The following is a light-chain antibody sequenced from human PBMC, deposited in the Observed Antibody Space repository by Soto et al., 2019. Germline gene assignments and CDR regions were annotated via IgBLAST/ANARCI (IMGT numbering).Light chain of an antibody. J-gene: IGKJ4*01. V-gene: IGKV3D-20*01. CDR2: DAS. Sequence: EIVLTQSPATLSLSPGERATLSCGASQTITSAYLAWYQLKPGLAPRLLFYDASNMAPGVPDRFSGSGSGTDFTLTISRLEPEDFAVYYCQQYDTSPLACGGGTKVEIK. CDR1: QTITSAY. CDR3: QQYDTSPLA.